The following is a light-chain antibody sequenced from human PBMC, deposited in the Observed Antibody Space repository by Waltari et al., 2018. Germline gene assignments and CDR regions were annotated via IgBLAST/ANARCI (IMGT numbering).Light chain of an antibody. Sequence: EIVMTQSPATLSVSPGERATLSCRASQRVSRNFAWYQPKPGQAPRLLIYGASTRAPGIPARCSGSASGTEFTLTISSMQSEDFAVYYCQQYNNGPRTFGQGTKVEIK. V-gene: IGKV3-15*01. CDR2: GAS. CDR1: QRVSRN. CDR3: QQYNNGPRT. J-gene: IGKJ1*01.